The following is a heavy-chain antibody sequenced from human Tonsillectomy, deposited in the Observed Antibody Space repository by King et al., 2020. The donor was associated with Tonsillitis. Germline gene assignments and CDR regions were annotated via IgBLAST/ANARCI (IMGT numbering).Heavy chain of an antibody. J-gene: IGHJ4*02. D-gene: IGHD6-13*01. CDR2: ISYDGSNK. V-gene: IGHV3-30*04. CDR3: AREFQQLAALDY. Sequence: VQLVESGGGVVQPGRSLRLSCAASGFTFSSYTMHWVRQAPGKGLEGVAVISYDGSNKYYADSVKGRFTISRDNSKNTLYLQMNSLRAEDTAVYYCAREFQQLAALDYWGQGTLVTVSS. CDR1: GFTFSSYT.